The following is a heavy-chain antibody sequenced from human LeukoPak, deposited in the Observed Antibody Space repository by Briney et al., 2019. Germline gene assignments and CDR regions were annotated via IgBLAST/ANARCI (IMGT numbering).Heavy chain of an antibody. Sequence: KTSETLSLTCTVSGDSISTYYWSWIRQPPGKGLEWIGCIHYSGSTNYNPSLRSRVTISVDTSKNQFSLKLSSATAADTAVYFCARRAINSVMFDYWGQGTLVTVSS. V-gene: IGHV4-59*08. D-gene: IGHD3-16*01. CDR3: ARRAINSVMFDY. CDR2: IHYSGST. J-gene: IGHJ4*02. CDR1: GDSISTYY.